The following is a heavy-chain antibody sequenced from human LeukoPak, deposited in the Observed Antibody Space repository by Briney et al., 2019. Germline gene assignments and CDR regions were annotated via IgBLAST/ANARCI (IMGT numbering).Heavy chain of an antibody. D-gene: IGHD3-10*01. CDR3: ARDRVGDAFDI. CDR1: GYTFTSYY. CDR2: INRSGGST. V-gene: IGHV1-46*01. J-gene: IGHJ3*02. Sequence: GASVSVSFKASGYTFTSYYMHWVRQAPGQGGEWMGIINRSGGSTSYAQKFQGRVTMTRDMSTSTVYMELSSLRSEDTAVYYCARDRVGDAFDIWGQGTMVTVSS.